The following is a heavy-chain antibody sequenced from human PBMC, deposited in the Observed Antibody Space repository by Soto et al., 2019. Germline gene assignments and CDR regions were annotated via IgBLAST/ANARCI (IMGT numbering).Heavy chain of an antibody. D-gene: IGHD6-13*01. CDR2: IIPIFGTA. V-gene: IGHV1-69*06. CDR3: ASTSRQLVPY. J-gene: IGHJ4*02. CDR1: GGTFSSYA. Sequence: SVKVSCKASGGTFSSYAISWVRQAPGQGLEWMGGIIPIFGTANYAQKFQGRVTITADKSTSTAYMELSSLRSEDTAVEYCASTSRQLVPYWGQGTLVTVSS.